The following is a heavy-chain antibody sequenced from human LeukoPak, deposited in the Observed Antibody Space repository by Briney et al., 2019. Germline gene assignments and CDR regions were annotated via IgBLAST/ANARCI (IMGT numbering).Heavy chain of an antibody. CDR1: GGSISSYY. CDR2: IYYSGST. CDR3: ASKSQWEPLPNDAFDI. D-gene: IGHD1-26*01. J-gene: IGHJ3*02. V-gene: IGHV4-59*01. Sequence: SETLSLTCTVSGGSISSYYWSWIRQPPGKGLEWIGYIYYSGSTNYNPSLKSRVTISVDTSKNQFSLKLSSVTAADTAVYYCASKSQWEPLPNDAFDIWGQGTMVTVSS.